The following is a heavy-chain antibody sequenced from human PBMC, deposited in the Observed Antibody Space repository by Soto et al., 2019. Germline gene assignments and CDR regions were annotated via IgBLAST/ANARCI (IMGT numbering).Heavy chain of an antibody. CDR1: GFTLSSYG. CDR3: ATAGVVLVVAATWTGAFDF. D-gene: IGHD2-15*01. J-gene: IGHJ3*01. CDR2: ISYDGSNK. V-gene: IGHV3-30*03. Sequence: PGGSLRLSCAASGFTLSSYGMHWVRQAPGKGLEWVAVISYDGSNKYYADSVKGRFTISRDNSKNTLYLQMNSLRAEDTAVYYCATAGVVLVVAATWTGAFDFWGQGTMVTVS.